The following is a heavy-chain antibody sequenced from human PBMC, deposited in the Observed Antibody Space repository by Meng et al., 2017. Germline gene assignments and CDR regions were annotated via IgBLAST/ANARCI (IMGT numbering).Heavy chain of an antibody. Sequence: QLMDSGGGVVKPGMSLRLSCAASGFNFSSYAMHWVRQAPGKGLEWVAVISYDGNNKYYADSVKGRFTISRDNSKNTLYLQMNSLRAEDTAVYYCAREDDYAAFDIWGQGTMVTVSS. V-gene: IGHV3-30*01. CDR2: ISYDGNNK. CDR1: GFNFSSYA. J-gene: IGHJ3*02. CDR3: AREDDYAAFDI. D-gene: IGHD4-17*01.